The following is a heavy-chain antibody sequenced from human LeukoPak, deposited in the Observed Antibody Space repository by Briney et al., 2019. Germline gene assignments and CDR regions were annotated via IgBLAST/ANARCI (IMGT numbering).Heavy chain of an antibody. CDR1: GYTFTGYY. V-gene: IGHV1-2*06. J-gene: IGHJ4*02. CDR3: ARARKQWLVPDY. CDR2: INPNSGGT. D-gene: IGHD6-19*01. Sequence: ASVKVSCKASGYTFTGYYMHWVRQAPGQGLEWMGRINPNSGGTNYAQKFQGRVTKTRDTSISTAYMELSRLRSDDTAVYYCARARKQWLVPDYWGQGTLVTVSS.